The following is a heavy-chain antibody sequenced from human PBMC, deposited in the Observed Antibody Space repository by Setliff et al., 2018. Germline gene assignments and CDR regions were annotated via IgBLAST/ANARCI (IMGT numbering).Heavy chain of an antibody. D-gene: IGHD3-10*01. CDR3: ARANPGEGVLDS. V-gene: IGHV4-4*07. J-gene: IGHJ4*02. CDR2: LYSSGTT. Sequence: SETLSLTCTVAGGSTSGHYWSWIRQPAGSGLEWIGRLYSSGTTIYNPSLNSRVTMSVDTSRNQFSLKLNSLTAADTAVYFCARANPGEGVLDSWGQGTLVTVSS. CDR1: GGSTSGHY.